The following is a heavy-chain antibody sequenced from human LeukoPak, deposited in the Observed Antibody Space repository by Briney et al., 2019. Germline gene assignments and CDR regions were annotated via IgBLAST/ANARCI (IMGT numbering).Heavy chain of an antibody. Sequence: ASVKVSCKASGYTLTCYGISWVRQAPGQGLEWMGWISAYNGNTNYAQKLQGRVTMTTDTSTSTAYMELRSLRSDDTAVYYCARTVGATTNYYYYYYMDVWGKGTTVTVSS. CDR2: ISAYNGNT. D-gene: IGHD1-26*01. CDR1: GYTLTCYG. V-gene: IGHV1-18*01. CDR3: ARTVGATTNYYYYYYMDV. J-gene: IGHJ6*03.